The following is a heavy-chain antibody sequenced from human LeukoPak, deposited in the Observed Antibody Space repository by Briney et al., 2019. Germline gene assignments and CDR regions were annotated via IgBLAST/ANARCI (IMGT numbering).Heavy chain of an antibody. D-gene: IGHD1-26*01. CDR1: GGSFSGNY. CDR3: ARVPESVGINYFDS. Sequence: WETLSLTCAAYGGSFSGNYWSWVRQPPGKGLEWIGEINYRGSTNYNPSLKSRVTISVDTSKNQFSLKVNSVTAADTAVYYCARVPESVGINYFDSWGQGTLVTVSS. CDR2: INYRGST. V-gene: IGHV4-34*01. J-gene: IGHJ4*02.